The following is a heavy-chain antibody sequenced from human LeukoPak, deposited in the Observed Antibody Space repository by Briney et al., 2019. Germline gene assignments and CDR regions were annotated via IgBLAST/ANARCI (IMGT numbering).Heavy chain of an antibody. CDR1: GASITSYY. D-gene: IGHD2-15*01. CDR2: FYCSGSD. CDR3: VRGYCSGGSCYHFDY. Sequence: SETLSLTCTVSGASITSYYWNWIRQPPGKGLEWIGYFYCSGSDNYNPSLKSRITISVDTSKNQFSLKLSSVTAADTAVYYCVRGYCSGGSCYHFDYWGQGTLVTVSS. V-gene: IGHV4-59*01. J-gene: IGHJ4*02.